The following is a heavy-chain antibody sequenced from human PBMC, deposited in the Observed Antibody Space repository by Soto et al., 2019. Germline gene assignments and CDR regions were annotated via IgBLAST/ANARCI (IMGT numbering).Heavy chain of an antibody. CDR1: GYTFSSYA. Sequence: QVQLVQSGAEEKKPGASVKVSCKASGYTFSSYAMHWVRQAPGQRLEWMGWINAGNGNTKYSQKFQGRVTITRDTSASAAYLELRSLRSEDTAVYYWARGGPPIDYWGQGTLVTVSS. J-gene: IGHJ4*02. D-gene: IGHD3-10*01. CDR3: ARGGPPIDY. V-gene: IGHV1-3*05. CDR2: INAGNGNT.